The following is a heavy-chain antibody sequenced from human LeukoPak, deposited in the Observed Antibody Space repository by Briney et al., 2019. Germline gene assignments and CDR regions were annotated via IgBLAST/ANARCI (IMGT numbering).Heavy chain of an antibody. CDR3: TSTRRQWLVHYYYYYGMDV. V-gene: IGHV3-15*01. D-gene: IGHD6-19*01. Sequence: GGSLRLSCAASGFTFSNAWMSWVRQAPGKGLEWVGRIKSKTDGGTADYAAPVKGRFTISRDDSKNTLYLQMSSLKTEVTAVYYCTSTRRQWLVHYYYYYGMDVWGKGTTVTVSS. CDR1: GFTFSNAW. CDR2: IKSKTDGGTA. J-gene: IGHJ6*04.